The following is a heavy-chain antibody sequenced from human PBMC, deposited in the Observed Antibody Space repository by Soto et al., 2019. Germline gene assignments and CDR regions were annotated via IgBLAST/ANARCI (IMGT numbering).Heavy chain of an antibody. D-gene: IGHD1-20*01. V-gene: IGHV1-69*13. CDR3: ARCITGIYYYYYGMDV. CDR2: IIPIFGTA. Sequence: ASVKVSCKASGGTFSSYAISWVRQAPGQGLEWMGGIIPIFGTANCAQKFQGRVTITADESTSTAYMELSSLRSEDTAVYYCARCITGIYYYYYGMDVWGQGTTVTVSS. J-gene: IGHJ6*02. CDR1: GGTFSSYA.